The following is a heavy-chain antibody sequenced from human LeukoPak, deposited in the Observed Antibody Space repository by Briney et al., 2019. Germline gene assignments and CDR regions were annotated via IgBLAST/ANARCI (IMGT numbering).Heavy chain of an antibody. CDR1: GYTFTGYY. V-gene: IGHV1-2*02. D-gene: IGHD3-22*01. J-gene: IGHJ4*02. Sequence: GASVKVPCKASGYTFTGYYMHWVRQAPGQGLEWMGWINPNSGGTNYAQKFQGRVTMTRDTSISTAYMELSRLRSDDTAVYYCASTDVTYYYDSSGYPPLDYWGQGTLVTVSS. CDR3: ASTDVTYYYDSSGYPPLDY. CDR2: INPNSGGT.